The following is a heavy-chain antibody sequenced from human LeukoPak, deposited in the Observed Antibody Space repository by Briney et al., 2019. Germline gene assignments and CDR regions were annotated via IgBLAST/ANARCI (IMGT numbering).Heavy chain of an antibody. Sequence: ASVKVSCKASGYTFTSYYMHWVRQAPGQGLEWMGIINPSGGSTSYAQKFQGRVTMTRDTSTSTIYMELSSLRSEDTAVYYCARESRYCSSTSCYGGFDYYYGMDVWGKGTRSPSPQ. D-gene: IGHD2-2*01. CDR3: ARESRYCSSTSCYGGFDYYYGMDV. CDR2: INPSGGST. CDR1: GYTFTSYY. V-gene: IGHV1-46*01. J-gene: IGHJ6*04.